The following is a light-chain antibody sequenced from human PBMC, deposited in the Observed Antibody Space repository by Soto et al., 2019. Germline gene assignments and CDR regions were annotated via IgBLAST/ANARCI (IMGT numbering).Light chain of an antibody. J-gene: IGKJ2*01. CDR1: QSISSD. CDR3: QQSYRTPYT. V-gene: IGKV1-39*01. CDR2: AAS. Sequence: DIQMTQSPSSLSASVGDRVTITCRASQSISSDLNWYQQKSGKAPKFLIYAASTLQSGVPSRFSGSGFGTDFTFTISSLQPEDFATYYCQQSYRTPYTFGQGTKLEIK.